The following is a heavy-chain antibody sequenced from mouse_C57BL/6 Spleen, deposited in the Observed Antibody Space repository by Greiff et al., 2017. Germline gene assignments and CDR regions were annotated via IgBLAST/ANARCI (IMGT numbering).Heavy chain of an antibody. CDR2: INPSNGGT. CDR3: ARTAQATLAWFAY. V-gene: IGHV1-53*01. D-gene: IGHD3-2*02. Sequence: VQLQQPGTDLVKPGASLKLSCKASGYTFTSYWMPWVKQRPGQGLEWIGNINPSNGGTNYTEKVKSKATLTVDKSSSTAYMQLSSLTSENAAVYYCARTAQATLAWFAYWGQGTLVTVAA. CDR1: GYTFTSYW. J-gene: IGHJ3*01.